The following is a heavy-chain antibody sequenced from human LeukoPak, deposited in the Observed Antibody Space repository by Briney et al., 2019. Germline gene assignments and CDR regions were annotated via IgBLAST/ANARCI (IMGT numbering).Heavy chain of an antibody. V-gene: IGHV3-15*01. CDR2: IKSKTDGGTT. Sequence: GGSLRLSCAASGFIFSNAWMSWVRQAPGKGLEWVGRIKSKTDGGTTDYAAPVKGRFTISRDDSKNTLYLQMNSLKTEDTAVYYCTTDVGCYYDSSGYYLFDYWGQGTLVTVSS. CDR3: TTDVGCYYDSSGYYLFDY. J-gene: IGHJ4*02. D-gene: IGHD3-22*01. CDR1: GFIFSNAW.